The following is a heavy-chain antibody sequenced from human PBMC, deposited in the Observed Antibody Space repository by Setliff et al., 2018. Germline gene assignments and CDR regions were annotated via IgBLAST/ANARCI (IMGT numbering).Heavy chain of an antibody. J-gene: IGHJ5*02. V-gene: IGHV4-61*09. CDR2: IYTSGST. CDR3: ARGRGLEWLPESWFDP. CDR1: GGSISSGSYY. Sequence: PSETLSLTCTVSGGSISSGSYYWSWIRQPAGKGLEWIGHIYTSGSTNYNPSLKSRVTISVDTSKNQFSLKLSSVTAADTAVYYCARGRGLEWLPESWFDPWGQGTLVTVSS. D-gene: IGHD3-3*01.